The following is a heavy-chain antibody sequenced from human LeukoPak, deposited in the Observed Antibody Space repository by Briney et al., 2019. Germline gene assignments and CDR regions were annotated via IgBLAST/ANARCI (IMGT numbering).Heavy chain of an antibody. J-gene: IGHJ4*02. Sequence: GESLKISCKGSGYSFTNYWIGWVRQMPGKGLEWMGFIYPGDSDTRYSPSFQGHVTLSADKSINTAYLQWSGLTTSDTAMYYCARRGADTFIIDSWGQGTLVTVSS. CDR3: ARRGADTFIIDS. D-gene: IGHD5-18*01. CDR2: IYPGDSDT. CDR1: GYSFTNYW. V-gene: IGHV5-51*01.